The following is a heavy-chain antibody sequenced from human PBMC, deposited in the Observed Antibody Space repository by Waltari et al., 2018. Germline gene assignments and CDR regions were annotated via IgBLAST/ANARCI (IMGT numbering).Heavy chain of an antibody. J-gene: IGHJ5*02. CDR2: IYYTGST. CDR3: ARGGGGDWEWFDP. D-gene: IGHD2-21*02. CDR1: GDSISAFY. Sequence: QVQLLESGPSLLKPSETLSLIWTVSGDSISAFYSSWVRQPPGKGLDWIGYIYYTGSTNFNPSLKSRVTMSVDTSKNQFSLKLSSVTAADTAFYYCARGGGGDWEWFDPWGQGTLVTVSS. V-gene: IGHV4-59*01.